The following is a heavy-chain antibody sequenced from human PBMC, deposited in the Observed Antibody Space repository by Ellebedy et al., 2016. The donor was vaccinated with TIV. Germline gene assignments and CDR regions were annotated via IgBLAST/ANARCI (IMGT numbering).Heavy chain of an antibody. V-gene: IGHV5-51*01. CDR3: VKVSSSLGAPDYFDS. Sequence: GESLKISCKGSGYSFRSNWIGWVRQMTGKGLEWVGIIYPDDSETRYSPSFQGQVTISADKSIGTAYLQWTSLKASDTAIFYCVKVSSSLGAPDYFDSWGQGTLVTVSS. CDR1: GYSFRSNW. CDR2: IYPDDSET. D-gene: IGHD4/OR15-4a*01. J-gene: IGHJ4*02.